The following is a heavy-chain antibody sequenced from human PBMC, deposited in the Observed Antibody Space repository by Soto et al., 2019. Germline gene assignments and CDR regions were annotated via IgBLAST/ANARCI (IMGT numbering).Heavy chain of an antibody. Sequence: EGSLRLSCAASGFTFDDYTMHWVRQAPGKGLEWVSLISWDGGSTYYADSVKGRFTISRDNSKNSLYLQMNSLRTEDTALYYCASLTDTSPYGMDVWGQGTTVTVSS. CDR1: GFTFDDYT. V-gene: IGHV3-43*01. CDR3: ASLTDTSPYGMDV. J-gene: IGHJ6*02. D-gene: IGHD3-16*01. CDR2: ISWDGGST.